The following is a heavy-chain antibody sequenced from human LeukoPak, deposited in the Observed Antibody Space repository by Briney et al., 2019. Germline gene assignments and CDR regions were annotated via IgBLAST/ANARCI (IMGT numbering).Heavy chain of an antibody. CDR2: ISHDGTNK. CDR3: ARHRGPSLHSSGYFDY. Sequence: GGSLRLSCAASGFPFSGYAIHWVRQAPGKGLEWVAVISHDGTNKYYADSVKGRFTISRDNSKNTLYLQMNSLRTEDTAVYYCARHRGPSLHSSGYFDYWGQGTLVSVSS. J-gene: IGHJ4*02. V-gene: IGHV3-30-3*01. CDR1: GFPFSGYA. D-gene: IGHD3-22*01.